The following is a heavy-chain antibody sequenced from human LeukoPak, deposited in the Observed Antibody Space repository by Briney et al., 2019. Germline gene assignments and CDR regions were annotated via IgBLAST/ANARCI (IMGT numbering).Heavy chain of an antibody. D-gene: IGHD4-17*01. CDR1: GYTFTGYY. J-gene: IGHJ4*02. CDR3: ATRFARIRTDYGDYVRKQIDY. CDR2: INPKNGGS. Sequence: ASVKVSCKASGYTFTGYYMHWVRQAPGQGLEWVGWINPKNGGSNYAQKFQGRVTMTRDRSISTAYMELSRLTSDDTAVYYCATRFARIRTDYGDYVRKQIDYWGQGTLVTVSS. V-gene: IGHV1-2*02.